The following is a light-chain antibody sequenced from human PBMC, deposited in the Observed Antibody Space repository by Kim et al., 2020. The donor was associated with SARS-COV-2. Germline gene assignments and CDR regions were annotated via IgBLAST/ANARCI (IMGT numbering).Light chain of an antibody. CDR1: QSISGY. J-gene: IGKJ4*01. CDR3: QQRNNWPFT. V-gene: IGKV3-11*01. Sequence: WSPGERATPSCRASQSISGYLAWYQQKPGQAPRLFIVNASQRATGIPARFSGSWSGTDFTLTISSLEPEDFAVYYCQQRNNWPFTFGEGTKLEI. CDR2: NAS.